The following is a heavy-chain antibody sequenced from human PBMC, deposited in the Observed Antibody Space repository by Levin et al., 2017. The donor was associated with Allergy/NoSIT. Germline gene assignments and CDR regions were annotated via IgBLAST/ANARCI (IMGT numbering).Heavy chain of an antibody. D-gene: IGHD2-2*01. J-gene: IGHJ4*02. Sequence: PGASVKVSCTASGYTFTTNSIHWVRQAPGQRLEWMGWINGDNGDTKHSQKFQGRVTITRDRSAGTAYMELSSLRSEDTAVYYCARRAEGYCTTASCPTPFDHWGQGTPVTVSS. CDR3: ARRAEGYCTTASCPTPFDH. V-gene: IGHV1-3*01. CDR2: INGDNGDT. CDR1: GYTFTTNS.